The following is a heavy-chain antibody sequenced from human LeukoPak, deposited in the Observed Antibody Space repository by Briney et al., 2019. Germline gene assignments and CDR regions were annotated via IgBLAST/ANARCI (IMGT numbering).Heavy chain of an antibody. V-gene: IGHV4-39*07. J-gene: IGHJ6*03. Sequence: SETLSLTCTVSGGSISSSSYYWGWIRQPPGKGLEWIGSIYYSGSTYYNPSLKSRVTISVDTSKNQFSLKLSSVTAADTAVYYCARQRQWLATRYYYYMDVWGKGTTVTVSS. CDR3: ARQRQWLATRYYYYMDV. D-gene: IGHD6-19*01. CDR2: IYYSGST. CDR1: GGSISSSSYY.